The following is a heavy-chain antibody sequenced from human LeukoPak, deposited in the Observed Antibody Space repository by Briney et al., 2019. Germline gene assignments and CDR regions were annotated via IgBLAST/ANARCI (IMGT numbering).Heavy chain of an antibody. CDR3: ARSVGATTGPFDI. V-gene: IGHV6-1*01. CDR2: TYYRSKWYN. J-gene: IGHJ3*02. Sequence: SQTLSLTCAISGDSVSSNSAAWSWIRQSPSRGLEWLGRTYYRSKWYNDYAVSVKSRITINPDTSKNQFSLQLNSVTPEDTAVYYCARSVGATTGPFDIWGRGTMVTVSS. D-gene: IGHD1-26*01. CDR1: GDSVSSNSAA.